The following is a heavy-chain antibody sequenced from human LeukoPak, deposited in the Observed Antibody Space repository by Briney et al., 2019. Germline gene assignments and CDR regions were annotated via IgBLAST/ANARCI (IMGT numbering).Heavy chain of an antibody. CDR3: ARNRYYDSSGYHAFDI. D-gene: IGHD3-22*01. J-gene: IGHJ3*02. CDR2: VHHSGST. CDR1: GGSISSTGYF. V-gene: IGHV4-39*01. Sequence: PSETLSLTCTVSGGSISSTGYFWGWIRQPPGKGLEWIGNVHHSGSTNYNPSLKSRVTISVDTSKNQISMALRSVTAADTAVYYCARNRYYDSSGYHAFDIWGQGTMVTVSS.